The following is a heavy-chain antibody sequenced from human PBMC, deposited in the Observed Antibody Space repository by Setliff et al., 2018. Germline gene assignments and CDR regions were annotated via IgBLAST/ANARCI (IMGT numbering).Heavy chain of an antibody. CDR1: GGSISSHY. CDR3: ARGHKQLGLDY. J-gene: IGHJ4*02. Sequence: PSETLSLTCTVSGGSISSHYWSWIRQPPGKGLEWIGSIYYSGSTNYNPSLKSRVTISVDTSKNQVSLKLSSVTAADTAVYYCARGHKQLGLDYWGQGTLVTVSS. V-gene: IGHV4-59*11. CDR2: IYYSGST. D-gene: IGHD6-13*01.